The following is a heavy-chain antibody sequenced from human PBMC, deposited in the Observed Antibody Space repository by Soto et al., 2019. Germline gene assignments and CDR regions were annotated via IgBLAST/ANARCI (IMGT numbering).Heavy chain of an antibody. J-gene: IGHJ4*02. CDR2: ISYDGSNK. CDR3: AKEKYSSGNYFDY. CDR1: GFTFSSYG. D-gene: IGHD6-19*01. V-gene: IGHV3-30*18. Sequence: RLSCAASGFTFSSYGMHWVRQAPGKGLEWVAVISYDGSNKYYGDSVKGRFTISRDNSKNTLYPQMNSLRAEDTAVYYCAKEKYSSGNYFDYWGQGTLVTVSS.